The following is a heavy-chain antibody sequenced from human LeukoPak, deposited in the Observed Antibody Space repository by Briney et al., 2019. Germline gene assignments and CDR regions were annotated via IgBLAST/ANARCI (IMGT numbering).Heavy chain of an antibody. D-gene: IGHD3-10*01. CDR1: GFTFSPLG. CDR2: ISSGTSTT. Sequence: GGSPRLSCAASGFTFSPLGMNWVRQAPGRGLEWVSYISSGTSTTYYADSVKGRFTISRDNAKNSLYLQLNSLRDEDTAVYYCARGRGLTLSYHYFDYWGQGTLVTVSS. V-gene: IGHV3-48*02. CDR3: ARGRGLTLSYHYFDY. J-gene: IGHJ4*02.